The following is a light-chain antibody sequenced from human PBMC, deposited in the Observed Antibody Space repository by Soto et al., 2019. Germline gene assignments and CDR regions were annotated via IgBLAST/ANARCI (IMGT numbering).Light chain of an antibody. CDR2: EVT. J-gene: IGLJ2*01. CDR3: QSYDSSLSGSVV. Sequence: QSALTQPASVSGSPGQSITISCTGTSGDIGSYNRVSWYQQHPGKAPKLIIYEVTDRPSGVSNRFSGSKSGNTASLTISGLQAEDEAEYYCQSYDSSLSGSVVFGGGTKLTVL. V-gene: IGLV2-14*01. CDR1: SGDIGSYNR.